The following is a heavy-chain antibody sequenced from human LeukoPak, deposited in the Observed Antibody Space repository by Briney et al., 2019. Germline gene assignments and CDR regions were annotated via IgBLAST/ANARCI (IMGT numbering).Heavy chain of an antibody. J-gene: IGHJ3*01. D-gene: IGHD4-17*01. CDR2: IIVGSGAT. CDR1: GFTFSTSA. Sequence: SAKVSCKTSGFTFSTSAVQWVRQARGQRLEWIGWIIVGSGATNYAQSLQGRFTITRDMSTNTAYMELSSLGSEDSAVYYCAAELYGVYTDCCTFHLWGQGTMVTVSS. V-gene: IGHV1-58*01. CDR3: AAELYGVYTDCCTFHL.